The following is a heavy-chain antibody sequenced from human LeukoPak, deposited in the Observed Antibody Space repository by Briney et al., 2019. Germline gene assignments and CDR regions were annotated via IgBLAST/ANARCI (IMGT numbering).Heavy chain of an antibody. CDR1: GGTLSTYA. D-gene: IGHD3-22*01. V-gene: IGHV1-69*01. CDR3: ARDCSGYYDPDMYNWFDP. CDR2: IIPVFQTA. Sequence: SVKVSCKASGGTLSTYAFTWVRQAPGQGLEWMGGIIPVFQTADSAQKFQGRVTMTADESTGIVYMELSSLTYDDTAVYYCARDCSGYYDPDMYNWFDPWGQGTLVTVSS. J-gene: IGHJ5*02.